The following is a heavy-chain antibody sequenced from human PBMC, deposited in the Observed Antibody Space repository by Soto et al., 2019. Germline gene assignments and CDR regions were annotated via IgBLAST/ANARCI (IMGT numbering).Heavy chain of an antibody. V-gene: IGHV1-69*13. D-gene: IGHD2-21*02. CDR1: GGTFNKFA. Sequence: SVKVSCKASGGTFNKFAFSWVRQAPGQGFEWMGGIIPVFRSANYAQRFRGRITITADEYTSTVYLYLNDLRSDDTAVYYCARRYCASDNCPLFYYYVDLWGLGTTVTVSS. CDR2: IIPVFRSA. J-gene: IGHJ6*02. CDR3: ARRYCASDNCPLFYYYVDL.